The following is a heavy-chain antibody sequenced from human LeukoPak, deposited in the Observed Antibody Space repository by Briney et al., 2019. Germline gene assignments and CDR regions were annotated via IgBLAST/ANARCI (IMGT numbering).Heavy chain of an antibody. Sequence: PGGSLRLSCAASGFTFSNYWMHWVRQAPGKGLVWVSRINSDGSSTIYADSVKGRFTISRDNAKNTLYLEMNSLRAEDTAVYYCARAKPKNMVRGLIMRRESRYYFDYWGQGTLVTVSS. CDR1: GFTFSNYW. V-gene: IGHV3-74*01. CDR2: INSDGSST. CDR3: ARAKPKNMVRGLIMRRESRYYFDY. J-gene: IGHJ4*02. D-gene: IGHD3-10*01.